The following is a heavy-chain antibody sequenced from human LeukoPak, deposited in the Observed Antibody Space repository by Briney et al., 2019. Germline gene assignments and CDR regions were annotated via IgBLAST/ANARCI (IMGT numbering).Heavy chain of an antibody. CDR2: IYYSGST. V-gene: IGHV4-59*08. CDR1: GGSISSYY. CDR3: ARCPGYSGSPFDL. J-gene: IGHJ2*01. D-gene: IGHD5-12*01. Sequence: SETLSLTCTVAGGSISSYYWSWIRQPPGKGLEWIGYIYYSGSTNYNPSLKSRVTISVDTSKNQFSLKLSSVTAADPAVYYGARCPGYSGSPFDLWGRGTLVTVSS.